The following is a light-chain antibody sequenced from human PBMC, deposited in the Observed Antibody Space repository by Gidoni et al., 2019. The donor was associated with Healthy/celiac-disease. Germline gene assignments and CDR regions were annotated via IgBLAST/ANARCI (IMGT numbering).Light chain of an antibody. CDR3: QQRSYWPPSP. Sequence: IVLTQSPATLSLSPGERATLSCRASQSVSSYLAWYPQKPGQAPRLLIYDASNRATGIPARFSGSGSGTDFTLTISSLEPEYFAVYYCQQRSYWPPSPFGPGTKVDIK. CDR1: QSVSSY. CDR2: DAS. J-gene: IGKJ3*01. V-gene: IGKV3-11*01.